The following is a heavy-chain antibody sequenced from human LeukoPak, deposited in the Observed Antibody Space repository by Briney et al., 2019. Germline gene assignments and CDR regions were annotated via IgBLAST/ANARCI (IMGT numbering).Heavy chain of an antibody. CDR1: VFVFTRFV. Sequence: PGRTLRLSCEVSVFVFTRFVMTWVPRAPGKGLEYVTAITAGSSYIDYTPSVEGRFTISRDNNKNSLFLHMNSLTSEDPALFSYTRVGVSATNSPAFDYWGQGTLVTVSS. CDR3: TRVGVSATNSPAFDY. J-gene: IGHJ4*02. CDR2: ITAGSSYI. D-gene: IGHD2-8*01. V-gene: IGHV3-21*01.